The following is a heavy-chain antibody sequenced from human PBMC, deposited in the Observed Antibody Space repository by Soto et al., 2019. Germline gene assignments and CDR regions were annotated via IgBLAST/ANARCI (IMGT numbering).Heavy chain of an antibody. CDR3: ARGSGWDDAFDI. V-gene: IGHV4-59*08. D-gene: IGHD6-19*01. Sequence: PSETLSLTCTVSGGSISSYYWIWIRQPPGKGLEWIGYIYYSGSTNYNPSLKSRVTISVDTSKNQFSLKLSSVTAADTAVYYCARGSGWDDAFDIWGQGTMVTVSS. J-gene: IGHJ3*02. CDR1: GGSISSYY. CDR2: IYYSGST.